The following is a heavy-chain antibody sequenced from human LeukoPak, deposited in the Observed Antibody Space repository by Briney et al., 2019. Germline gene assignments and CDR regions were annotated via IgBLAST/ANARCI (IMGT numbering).Heavy chain of an antibody. D-gene: IGHD6-6*01. CDR3: AKAGSSSLSDWFDP. CDR1: GFTFDDYA. J-gene: IGHJ5*02. Sequence: GRSLRLSCAASGFTFDDYAMHWVRQAPGKGLEWVSGVSWNSGSIGYADSVKGRFTISRDNAKNSLYLQMNSLRAEDTALYYCAKAGSSSLSDWFDPWGQGTLVTVSS. V-gene: IGHV3-9*01. CDR2: VSWNSGSI.